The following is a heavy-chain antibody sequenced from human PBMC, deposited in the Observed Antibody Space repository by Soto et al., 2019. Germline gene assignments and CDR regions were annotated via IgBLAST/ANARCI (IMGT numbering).Heavy chain of an antibody. CDR1: GFTFSTYT. CDR3: ARDLETTVASFDF. J-gene: IGHJ4*02. D-gene: IGHD4-4*01. Sequence: GSLSLSCAASGFTFSTYTMNWVRQAPGKGLEWVSSISISSGSIYYADSVKGRFTISRDNAKNSLYLQMNSLRAEDTAVYYCARDLETTVASFDFWGLGTLVTVS. V-gene: IGHV3-21*01. CDR2: ISISSGSI.